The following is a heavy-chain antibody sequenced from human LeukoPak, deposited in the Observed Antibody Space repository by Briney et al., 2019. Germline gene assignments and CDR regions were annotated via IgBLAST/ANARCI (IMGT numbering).Heavy chain of an antibody. V-gene: IGHV4-59*01. CDR2: IYYSGST. CDR3: ARAPPYPVANWFDP. J-gene: IGHJ5*02. CDR1: GDSITNYY. D-gene: IGHD5-12*01. Sequence: SETLSLTCTVSGDSITNYYRSWIRQPPGKGLEWIGYIYYSGSTNYNPSLESRVTISVDTSKNQFSLKLSSVTAADTAVYYCARAPPYPVANWFDPWGQGTLVTVSS.